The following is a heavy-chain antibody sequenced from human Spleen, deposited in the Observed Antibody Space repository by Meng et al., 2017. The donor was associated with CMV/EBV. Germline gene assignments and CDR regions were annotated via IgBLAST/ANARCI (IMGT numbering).Heavy chain of an antibody. V-gene: IGHV1-8*01. CDR1: GYTFTSYD. CDR2: INPNNANT. CDR3: ARHPGGSYYGPLDP. D-gene: IGHD1-26*01. J-gene: IGHJ5*02. Sequence: ASVKVSCKASGYTFTSYDINWVRQATGQGLEWMGWINPNNANTGYARNFQGRVTMTSDTSKSTAYMELSSLRSEDTAVYYCARHPGGSYYGPLDPWGQGTLVTVSS.